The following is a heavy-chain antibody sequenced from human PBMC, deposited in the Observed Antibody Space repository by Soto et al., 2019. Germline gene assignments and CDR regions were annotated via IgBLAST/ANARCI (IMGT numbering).Heavy chain of an antibody. D-gene: IGHD2-8*02. CDR1: GFTFSSYD. V-gene: IGHV3-13*04. J-gene: IGHJ4*02. CDR3: ARDYCPGGVCYTIFDY. Sequence: PGGSLRLSCAASGFTFSSYDMHWVRQATGKGLEWVSAIGTAGDTYYPGSVKGRFTISRDNSKSTLYLQMGSLRAEDMAVYYCARDYCPGGVCYTIFDYWGQGTLVTAPQ. CDR2: IGTAGDT.